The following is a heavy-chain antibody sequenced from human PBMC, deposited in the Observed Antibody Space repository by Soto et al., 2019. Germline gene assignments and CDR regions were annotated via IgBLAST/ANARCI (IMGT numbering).Heavy chain of an antibody. CDR2: IYYNGST. CDR3: ATNYYDSSGYWDAFDI. V-gene: IGHV4-59*01. J-gene: IGHJ3*02. CDR1: GGSISSYY. D-gene: IGHD3-22*01. Sequence: QVQLQESGPGLVKPSETLSLTCTVSGGSISSYYWSWIRQPPGKGLECIGYIYYNGSTNYNPSLKGRVPKSVDTSKNQFSRKLSSVNAADTAVYYCATNYYDSSGYWDAFDIWGQGTMVTVSS.